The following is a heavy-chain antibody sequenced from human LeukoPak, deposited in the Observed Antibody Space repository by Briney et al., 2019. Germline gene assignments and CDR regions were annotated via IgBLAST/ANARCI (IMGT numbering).Heavy chain of an antibody. CDR2: ISGSGGST. J-gene: IGHJ5*02. CDR3: AKFPRSGWKINWFDP. V-gene: IGHV3-23*01. CDR1: GFTFSSYA. D-gene: IGHD6-19*01. Sequence: GGSLRLSCAASGFTFSSYAMSWVRQAPGKGLEWVSAISGSGGSTYCADSVKGRFTISRDNSKNTLYLQMNSLRAEDTAVYYCAKFPRSGWKINWFDPWGQGTLVTVSS.